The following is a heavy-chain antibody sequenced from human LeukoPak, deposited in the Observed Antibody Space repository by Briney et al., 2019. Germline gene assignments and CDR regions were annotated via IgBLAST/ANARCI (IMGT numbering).Heavy chain of an antibody. Sequence: GRSLRLSCAASGFTFSSYGMHCVRQAPGKGLEWVAVISYDGGTKYYADSVKGRLTISRDNSKNPLYLQRNSLRAEDTAVCYCAKTQSSSWSYFNYWGQGTLVTVSS. CDR2: ISYDGGTK. J-gene: IGHJ4*02. V-gene: IGHV3-30*18. CDR1: GFTFSSYG. D-gene: IGHD6-13*01. CDR3: AKTQSSSWSYFNY.